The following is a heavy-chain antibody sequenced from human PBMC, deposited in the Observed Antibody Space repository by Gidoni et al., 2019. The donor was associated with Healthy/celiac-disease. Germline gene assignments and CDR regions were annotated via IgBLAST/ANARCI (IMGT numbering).Heavy chain of an antibody. Sequence: QVPLLEPGGGVVQPGRSLYLSCAAAGFTFRSYGMHWVRQAPGKGMEWVGVIWYDGSNKNYADSVKGRFTISRENSKNTRYLQRNSRRAEETAVYYCARVPFVAAAGPFDYWGQGTLVTVSS. J-gene: IGHJ4*02. CDR2: IWYDGSNK. V-gene: IGHV3-33*01. D-gene: IGHD6-13*01. CDR3: ARVPFVAAAGPFDY. CDR1: GFTFRSYG.